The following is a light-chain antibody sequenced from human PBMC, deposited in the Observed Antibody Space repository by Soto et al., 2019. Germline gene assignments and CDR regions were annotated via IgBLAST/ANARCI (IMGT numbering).Light chain of an antibody. J-gene: IGKJ1*01. CDR3: QQYYSTPLA. CDR1: QSVLYSSNNKNY. V-gene: IGKV4-1*01. CDR2: WAS. Sequence: DIVMTQSPDSLAVSLGERATINCKSSQSVLYSSNNKNYLAWYQQKPRQPPKLLIYWASTRESGVPDRVSGSGSVTDSTLTISSHQAEDVAVYYCQQYYSTPLAFGQGTKVVIK.